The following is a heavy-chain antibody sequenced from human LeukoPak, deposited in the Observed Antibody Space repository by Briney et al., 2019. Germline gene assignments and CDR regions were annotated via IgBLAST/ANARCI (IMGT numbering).Heavy chain of an antibody. CDR2: INPNSGGT. Sequence: ASVKVSCKASGYTFTVYYMHWVRQAPGQGHEWMGWINPNSGGTNYAQKFRGRVTMTRDTSISTAYMELSRLRSDDTAVYYCAREYGSGSYGDYWGQGTLVTVSS. V-gene: IGHV1-2*02. CDR3: AREYGSGSYGDY. D-gene: IGHD3-10*01. CDR1: GYTFTVYY. J-gene: IGHJ4*02.